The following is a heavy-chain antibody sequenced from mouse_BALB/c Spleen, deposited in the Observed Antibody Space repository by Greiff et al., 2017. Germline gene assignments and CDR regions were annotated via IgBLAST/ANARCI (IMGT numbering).Heavy chain of an antibody. Sequence: VQLKESGPGLVAPSQSLSITCTVSGFSLTSYGVHWVRQPPGKGLEWLGVIWAGGSTNYNSALMSRLSISKDNSKSQVFLKMNSLQTDDTAMYYCARVLGGLGDAMDYWGQGTSVTVSS. CDR1: GFSLTSYG. CDR2: IWAGGST. J-gene: IGHJ4*01. V-gene: IGHV2-9*02. CDR3: ARVLGGLGDAMDY. D-gene: IGHD1-1*02.